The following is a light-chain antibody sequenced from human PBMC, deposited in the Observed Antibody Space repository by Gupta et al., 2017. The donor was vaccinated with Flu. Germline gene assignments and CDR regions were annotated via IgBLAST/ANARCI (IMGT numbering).Light chain of an antibody. CDR1: SGHSSYA. J-gene: IGLJ2*01. V-gene: IGLV4-69*01. CDR3: QTWGTGGV. CDR2: LNSDGSH. Sequence: QLVLTQSPSASASLGASVKFTCTLSSGHSSYAIAWHQQQPEKGPRYLMKLNSDGSHSKGDGIPYRFSGSSSGAERYLTISSLQSEDEADYYCQTWGTGGVFGGGTKLTVL.